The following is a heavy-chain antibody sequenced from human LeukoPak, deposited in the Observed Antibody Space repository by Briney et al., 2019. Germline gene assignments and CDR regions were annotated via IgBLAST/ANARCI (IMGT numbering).Heavy chain of an antibody. D-gene: IGHD1-26*01. J-gene: IGHJ3*01. V-gene: IGHV3-74*03. Sequence: GSLRLSCAASGFTFSSFWMHWVRQAPGKGLVWVSRIYVDGRSTTYADSVKGRFTISRDNSKNTLYLQMNSLSAEDTAVYYCVRLSTFKVGSTAYDAFDLWGQGTMVTVSS. CDR2: IYVDGRST. CDR3: VRLSTFKVGSTAYDAFDL. CDR1: GFTFSSFW.